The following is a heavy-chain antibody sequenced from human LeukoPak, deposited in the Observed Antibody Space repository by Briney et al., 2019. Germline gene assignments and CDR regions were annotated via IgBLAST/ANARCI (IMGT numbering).Heavy chain of an antibody. CDR2: IIPIFGTA. J-gene: IGHJ4*02. D-gene: IGHD3-22*01. V-gene: IGHV1-69*13. CDR3: ARDRDYYDSSAHSVGY. CDR1: GGTFSSYA. Sequence: ASVKVSCKASGGTFSSYAISWVRQASGQGLEWMGGIIPIFGTANYAQKFQGRVTITADESTSTAYMELSSLRSEDTAVYYCARDRDYYDSSAHSVGYWGQGALVTVSS.